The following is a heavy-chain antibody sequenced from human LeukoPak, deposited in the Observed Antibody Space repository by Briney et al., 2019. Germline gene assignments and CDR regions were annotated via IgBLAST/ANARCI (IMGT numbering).Heavy chain of an antibody. V-gene: IGHV1-2*02. Sequence: ASVKVSCKASGYTFTGYYMHWVRQAPGQGLEWMGWINPNSGGTNYAQKFQGRVTMTRDTSISTAYMELSRLRSDDTAVYYCARDPTHHYDSSGYYGDAYDIWGQGTMVTVSS. D-gene: IGHD3-22*01. CDR2: INPNSGGT. J-gene: IGHJ3*02. CDR1: GYTFTGYY. CDR3: ARDPTHHYDSSGYYGDAYDI.